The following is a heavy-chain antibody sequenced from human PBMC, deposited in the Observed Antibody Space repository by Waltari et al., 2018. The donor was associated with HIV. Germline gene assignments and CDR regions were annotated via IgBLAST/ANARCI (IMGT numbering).Heavy chain of an antibody. Sequence: QVRLVESGGGVVQPGRYLRFSCAASGFNFRSHGIFCVLQAPGKGLEWVAVISYDGSGKYYAEAVKGRFTLSRDNSRNTLYLQMDSLRPEDTAIYYCAKDRAGSYYDPFDGWGQGTLVTVSS. J-gene: IGHJ4*02. D-gene: IGHD1-26*01. CDR1: GFNFRSHG. CDR2: ISYDGSGK. CDR3: AKDRAGSYYDPFDG. V-gene: IGHV3-30*18.